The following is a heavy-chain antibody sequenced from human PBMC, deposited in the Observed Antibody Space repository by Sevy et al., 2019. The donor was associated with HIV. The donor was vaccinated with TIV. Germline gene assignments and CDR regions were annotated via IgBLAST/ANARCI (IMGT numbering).Heavy chain of an antibody. J-gene: IGHJ6*02. Sequence: SETLSLTCTVSGGSISSGGYYWSWIRQHPGKGLEWIGYIYYRGSTYYNPSLKSRVTISVDTSKIQFSLKLGSVTAADTAGYDVASGTIFGGMDVWGQGTTVTVSS. CDR1: GGSISSGGYY. CDR3: ASGTIFGGMDV. D-gene: IGHD3-3*01. CDR2: IYYRGST. V-gene: IGHV4-31*03.